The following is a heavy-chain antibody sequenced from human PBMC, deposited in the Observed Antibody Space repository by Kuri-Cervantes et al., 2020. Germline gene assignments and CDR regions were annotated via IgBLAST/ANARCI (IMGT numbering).Heavy chain of an antibody. Sequence: SETLSLTCTVSGGSISSYYWSWIRQPPGKGLEWIGYIYYSGSTNYSPSLKSRVTISVDTSKNQFSLKLSSVTAADTAVYYCARAPHCSSTSCSGDYFDYWGQGTLVTVSS. CDR2: IYYSGST. J-gene: IGHJ4*02. CDR3: ARAPHCSSTSCSGDYFDY. CDR1: GGSISSYY. V-gene: IGHV4-59*01. D-gene: IGHD2-2*01.